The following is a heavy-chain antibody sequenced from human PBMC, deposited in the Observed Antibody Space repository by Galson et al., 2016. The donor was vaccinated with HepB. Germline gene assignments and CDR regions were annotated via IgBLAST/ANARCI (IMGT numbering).Heavy chain of an antibody. CDR3: AKAGTRLNYHDSCGSYFYPEPFDY. CDR1: GFIFSRYA. Sequence: SLRLSCAASGFIFSRYAMSWVRQAPGKGLEWVSGIGSTGADIYSADAVKGRFSISRDNSKNTPYLQLSGLRAEDTAIYYCAKAGTRLNYHDSCGSYFYPEPFDYWGQGTLVTVSS. J-gene: IGHJ4*02. D-gene: IGHD3-22*01. CDR2: IGSTGADI. V-gene: IGHV3-23*05.